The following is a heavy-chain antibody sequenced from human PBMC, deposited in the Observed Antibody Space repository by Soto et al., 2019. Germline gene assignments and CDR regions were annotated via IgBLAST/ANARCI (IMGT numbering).Heavy chain of an antibody. Sequence: QVQLVESGGGVVQPGRSLRLSCAASGFTFSSYGMHWVRQAPGKGLEWVAVIWDDGSNKYYADSVKGRFTISRDNSKNTLYLQMNSLRAEDTAVYYCARVGATVTPGDYYYYYYYMDVWGKGTTVTVSS. J-gene: IGHJ6*03. V-gene: IGHV3-33*01. CDR2: IWDDGSNK. CDR1: GFTFSSYG. D-gene: IGHD4-17*01. CDR3: ARVGATVTPGDYYYYYYYMDV.